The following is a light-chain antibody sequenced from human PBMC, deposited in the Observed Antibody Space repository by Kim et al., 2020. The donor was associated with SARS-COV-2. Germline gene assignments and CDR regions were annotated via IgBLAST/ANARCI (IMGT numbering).Light chain of an antibody. CDR3: CSYTGSSTMV. Sequence: QSALTQPRSVSGSPGQSVTISCTGASSDIGGYNYVSWYQKYPGKAPKLMIYDVSKRPSGVPDRFSGSKSGNTASLTISGLQAEDEADYYCCSYTGSSTMVFGGGTQLTVL. V-gene: IGLV2-11*01. CDR2: DVS. CDR1: SSDIGGYNY. J-gene: IGLJ2*01.